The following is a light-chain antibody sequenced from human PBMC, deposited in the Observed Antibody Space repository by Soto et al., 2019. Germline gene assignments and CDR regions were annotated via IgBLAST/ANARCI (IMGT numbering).Light chain of an antibody. CDR2: DVN. CDR3: ISYTTSGTYV. Sequence: QSALTKPASVYGSPGRSIAISCTGASSDIGAYNYVSWHQQHPGKAPKLMIYDVNNRPSGVSDRFSGSKSGYTASLTISGLQAEDEAEYYCISYTTSGTYVFGTGTKVTVL. J-gene: IGLJ1*01. CDR1: SSDIGAYNY. V-gene: IGLV2-14*03.